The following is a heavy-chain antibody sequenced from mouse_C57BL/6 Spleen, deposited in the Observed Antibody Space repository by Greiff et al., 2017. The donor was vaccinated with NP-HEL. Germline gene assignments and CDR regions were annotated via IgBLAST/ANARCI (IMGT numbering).Heavy chain of an antibody. CDR2: IWSDGST. CDR1: GFSLTSYG. D-gene: IGHD2-4*01. Sequence: VKLVESGPGLVAPSQSLSITCTVSGFSLTSYGVHWVRQPPGKGLEWLVVIWSDGSTTYNSALKSRLSISTDNSKSQVFLKMNSLQTDDTAMYYCARGGGLRGYFEVWGTGTTVTVSS. V-gene: IGHV2-6*03. CDR3: ARGGGLRGYFEV. J-gene: IGHJ1*03.